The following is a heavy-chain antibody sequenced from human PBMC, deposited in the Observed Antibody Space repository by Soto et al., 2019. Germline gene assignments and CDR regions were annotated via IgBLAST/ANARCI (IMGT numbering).Heavy chain of an antibody. D-gene: IGHD7-27*01. V-gene: IGHV1-69*18. CDR3: ARLGQGFFDY. J-gene: IGHJ4*02. CDR1: GGTFSSYA. Sequence: QVQLVQSGAEVKKPGSSVKVSCKASGGTFSSYAISWVRQAPGQGLEWMGSIIPAVGTADYAQKFQGRVTITADEAARTASMEVSSMTSEDTAVYYCARLGQGFFDYWGQGTLVTVSS. CDR2: IIPAVGTA.